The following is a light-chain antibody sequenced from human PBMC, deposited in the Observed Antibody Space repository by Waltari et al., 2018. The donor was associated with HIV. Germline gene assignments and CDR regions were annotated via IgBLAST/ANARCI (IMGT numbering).Light chain of an antibody. CDR3: QQYLRSPPT. V-gene: IGKV4-1*01. J-gene: IGKJ4*01. Sequence: DIVMTQSPASLAVSLGERATINCKSSQSVLFSSNNKNHLAWYQQKPGQPPRLLIYWASTRESGVPDRFSGSGSGTDFTLTISSLQAEDVAVYYCQQYLRSPPTFGGGTKVEIK. CDR1: QSVLFSSNNKNH. CDR2: WAS.